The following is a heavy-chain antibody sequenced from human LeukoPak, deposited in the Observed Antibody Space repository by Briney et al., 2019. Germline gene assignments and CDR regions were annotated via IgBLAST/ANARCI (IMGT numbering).Heavy chain of an antibody. CDR2: ISDSGGAT. CDR3: AKRHERTAYYFDY. V-gene: IGHV3-23*01. CDR1: GFIFSDSA. Sequence: GGALRLSCAASGFIFSDSAMSWVRQAPGKGLEWVSTISDSGGATYYVDSVKGRVTVSRDNSKNTLYLQMNTLRAEDTAVYYCAKRHERTAYYFDYWGQGSLVTVSS. D-gene: IGHD2-21*02. J-gene: IGHJ4*02.